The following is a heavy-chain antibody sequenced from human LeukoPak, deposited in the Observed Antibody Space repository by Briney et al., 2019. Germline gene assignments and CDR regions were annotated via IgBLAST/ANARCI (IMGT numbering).Heavy chain of an antibody. CDR1: GGSISSSSYY. V-gene: IGHV4-39*01. CDR2: IYYSGST. D-gene: IGHD3-10*01. Sequence: SETLSLTCTVSGGSISSSSYYWGWIRQPPGEGLEWIGSIYYSGSTYYNPSLKSRVTISVDTSKNQFSLKLSSVTAADTAVYYCARRLRMWFGELVYFDYWGQGTLVTVSS. CDR3: ARRLRMWFGELVYFDY. J-gene: IGHJ4*02.